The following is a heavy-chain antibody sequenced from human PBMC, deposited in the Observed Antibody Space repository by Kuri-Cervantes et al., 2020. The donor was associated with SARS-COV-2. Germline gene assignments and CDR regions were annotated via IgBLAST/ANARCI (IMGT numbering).Heavy chain of an antibody. D-gene: IGHD3-16*02. V-gene: IGHV3-30-3*01. CDR3: ARPNFAFGGAIVSLVY. J-gene: IGHJ4*02. CDR1: GFTFSSYA. CDR2: ISYDGSNK. Sequence: GESLKISCAASGFTFSSYAMHWVRQAPGKGLEWVAVISYDGSNKYYADSVKGRFTISRDNSKNTLYLQMNSLRAEDTAVYYCARPNFAFGGAIVSLVYWGQGTLVTVSS.